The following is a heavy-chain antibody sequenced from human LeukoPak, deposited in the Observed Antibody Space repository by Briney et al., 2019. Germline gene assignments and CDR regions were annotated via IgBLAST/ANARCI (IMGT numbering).Heavy chain of an antibody. CDR2: IYYSGST. D-gene: IGHD3-10*01. CDR3: AGAPVRYGMDV. Sequence: SETLSLTCTVSGGSISSSSYYWGWIRQPPGKGLEWIGSIYYSGSTYYNPSLKSRVTISVDRSKNQFSLKLSSVTAADTAVYYCAGAPVRYGMDVWGQGTTVTVSS. J-gene: IGHJ6*02. CDR1: GGSISSSSYY. V-gene: IGHV4-39*07.